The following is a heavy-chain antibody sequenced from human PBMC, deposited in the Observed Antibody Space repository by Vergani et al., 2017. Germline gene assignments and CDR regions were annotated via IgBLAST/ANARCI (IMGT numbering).Heavy chain of an antibody. CDR3: AREGYCTKGVCFTLFDV. CDR2: IRHDGIT. J-gene: IGHJ4*02. Sequence: QAQLQQRGAGLLKPSETLSLTCAIYGGSFNDYWWTWIRQPPGKGLEWVGEIRHDGITHYSPSLKSRVTISIDTSTHQFSLNLRSVTAADTAVYYCAREGYCTKGVCFTLFDVWGQGALVTVSS. CDR1: GGSFNDYW. D-gene: IGHD2-8*01. V-gene: IGHV4-34*01.